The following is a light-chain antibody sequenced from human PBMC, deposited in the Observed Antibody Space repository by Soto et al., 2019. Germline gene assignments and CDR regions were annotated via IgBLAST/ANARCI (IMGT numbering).Light chain of an antibody. J-gene: IGKJ1*01. CDR2: WAS. CDR1: QSVLYSSNNKNY. Sequence: DIVMTQSPDSLAVSLGERATINCKSSQSVLYSSNNKNYLAWYQQKPRQPPKLLIYWASTRESGVPDRFSGSGYGIDFARTISSLQAEDVAVYYCQQYYSTPLAFGQGNKVEIK. CDR3: QQYYSTPLA. V-gene: IGKV4-1*01.